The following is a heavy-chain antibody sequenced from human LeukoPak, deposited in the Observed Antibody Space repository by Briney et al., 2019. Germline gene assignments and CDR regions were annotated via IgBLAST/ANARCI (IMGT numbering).Heavy chain of an antibody. D-gene: IGHD2-2*01. CDR1: GGSFSGYY. CDR2: INHSGST. CDR3: ARGRRCSSTSCYSYDFWGQGYYYYMDV. V-gene: IGHV4-34*01. Sequence: SETLSLTCAVYGGSFSGYYWSWIRQPPGKGLEWIGEINHSGSTNYNPSLKSRVTISVDTSKNQFSLKLSSVTAADTAVYYCARGRRCSSTSCYSYDFWGQGYYYYMDVWGKGTTVTVSS. J-gene: IGHJ6*03.